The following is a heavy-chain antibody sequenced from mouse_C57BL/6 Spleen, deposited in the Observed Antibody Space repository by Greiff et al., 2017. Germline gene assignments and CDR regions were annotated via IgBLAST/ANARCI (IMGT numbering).Heavy chain of an antibody. J-gene: IGHJ1*03. Sequence: VQLQQPGAELVMPGASVKLSCKASGYTFTSYWMHWVKQRPGQGLEWIGEIDPSDSYTNYNQKFKGKSTLTVDQSSSTAYMQLSSLTSEDSAVYYCARIKYDYDVDFDVWGTGTTVTVSS. CDR1: GYTFTSYW. D-gene: IGHD2-4*01. CDR3: ARIKYDYDVDFDV. CDR2: IDPSDSYT. V-gene: IGHV1-69*01.